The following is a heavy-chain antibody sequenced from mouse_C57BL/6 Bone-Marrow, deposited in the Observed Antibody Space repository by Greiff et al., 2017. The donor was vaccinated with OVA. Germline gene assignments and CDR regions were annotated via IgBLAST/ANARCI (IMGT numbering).Heavy chain of an antibody. V-gene: IGHV1-31*01. D-gene: IGHD2-12*01. Sequence: EVKLMESGPELVKPGASVKISCKASGYSFTGYYMHWVKQSHGNILDWIGYIYPYNGVSSYNQKFKGKATLTVDKSSSTAYMELRSLTSEDSAVYYCARSDDDGGYYAMDYWGQGTSVTVSS. CDR3: ARSDDDGGYYAMDY. J-gene: IGHJ4*01. CDR1: GYSFTGYY. CDR2: IYPYNGVS.